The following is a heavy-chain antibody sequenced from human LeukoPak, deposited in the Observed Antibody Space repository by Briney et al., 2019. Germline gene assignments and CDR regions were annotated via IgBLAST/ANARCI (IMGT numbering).Heavy chain of an antibody. CDR1: GYTFTSYD. Sequence: ASVTVSCKASGYTFTSYDINWVRQAPGQGLEWMGWMNPNSGNTGYAQKFQGRVTMTRNTSISTAYMELSSLRSEDTAVYYCARVSKRRGYSYWGQGTLVTVSS. CDR3: ARVSKRRGYSY. J-gene: IGHJ4*02. CDR2: MNPNSGNT. V-gene: IGHV1-8*01. D-gene: IGHD5-18*01.